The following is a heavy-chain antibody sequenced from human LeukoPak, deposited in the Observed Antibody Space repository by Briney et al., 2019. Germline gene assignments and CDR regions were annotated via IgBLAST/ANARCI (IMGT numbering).Heavy chain of an antibody. J-gene: IGHJ4*02. V-gene: IGHV3-7*01. CDR2: IKHDGSEK. Sequence: PGGSLRLSCAASGFAFSDYWLSWVRQAPGKGLEWVANIKHDGSEKYYVDSVRGRFTVSRDNAKNSLYLQMNSLRAEDTAVYYCARGVAARGDYWGQGTLVTVSS. CDR3: ARGVAARGDY. CDR1: GFAFSDYW. D-gene: IGHD6-6*01.